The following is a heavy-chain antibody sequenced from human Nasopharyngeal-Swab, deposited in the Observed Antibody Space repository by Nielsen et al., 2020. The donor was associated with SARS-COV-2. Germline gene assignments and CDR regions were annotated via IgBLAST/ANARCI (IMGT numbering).Heavy chain of an antibody. Sequence: ASVKVSCKASGYTFTSYDINWVRQATGQGLEWMGWMNPNSGNTGYAQKFQGRVTMTRNTSISTAYMELSSLRSDDTAVYYCARGGAAAGLELGVYWGQGTLVTVSS. CDR3: ARGGAAAGLELGVY. J-gene: IGHJ4*02. CDR1: GYTFTSYD. CDR2: MNPNSGNT. D-gene: IGHD6-13*01. V-gene: IGHV1-8*01.